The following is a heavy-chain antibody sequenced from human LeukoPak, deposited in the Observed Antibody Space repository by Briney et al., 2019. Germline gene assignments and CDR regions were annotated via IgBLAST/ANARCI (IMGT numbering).Heavy chain of an antibody. Sequence: SETLSLTCTVSGGSISSQYWSWIRQSPGEGLEWIGRIDASGKTNYNPSLKSRVTISIDKSEGQFSLKVNSVSAADTAVYYCARGVGSSSSNWFDPWGQGALVTVSS. D-gene: IGHD6-13*01. CDR2: IDASGKT. V-gene: IGHV4-4*07. J-gene: IGHJ5*02. CDR3: ARGVGSSSSNWFDP. CDR1: GGSISSQY.